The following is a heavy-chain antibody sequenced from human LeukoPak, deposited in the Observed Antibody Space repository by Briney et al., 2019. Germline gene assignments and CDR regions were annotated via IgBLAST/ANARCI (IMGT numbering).Heavy chain of an antibody. J-gene: IGHJ4*02. D-gene: IGHD6-19*01. CDR1: GGSINSYY. V-gene: IGHV4-59*01. Sequence: SETLSLTCSVSGGSINSYYWSWIRQPPGKGLEWIGYIHYSGSTNYNPSLKSRVTISLDTSKNQFSLKLRSVTAVDTAVYYCAWTSSGWYYFDYWGQGTLVTVSS. CDR2: IHYSGST. CDR3: AWTSSGWYYFDY.